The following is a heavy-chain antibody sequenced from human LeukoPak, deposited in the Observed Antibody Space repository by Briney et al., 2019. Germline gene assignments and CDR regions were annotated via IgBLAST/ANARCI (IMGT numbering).Heavy chain of an antibody. V-gene: IGHV3-23*01. CDR2: ITTSDGST. J-gene: IGHJ4*02. CDR3: AKDGGLWVSAHWGDS. D-gene: IGHD7-27*01. CDR1: GFTFSSYT. Sequence: GGSLRLSCAASGFTFSSYTMSWVRQAPGKGLEWVSTITTSDGSTYYADSVKGRFTVSRDNSKNTLFLQMNGLRAEDTAVYYCAKDGGLWVSAHWGDSWGRGTLVTVSS.